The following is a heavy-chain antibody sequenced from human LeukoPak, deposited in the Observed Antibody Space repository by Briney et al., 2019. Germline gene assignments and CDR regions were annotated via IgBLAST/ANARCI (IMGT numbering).Heavy chain of an antibody. V-gene: IGHV3-20*03. Sequence: GGSLRLSSSASGHTFDHYGMSWVRQAPGKGLEWVSGINWNGGSTVYADTVKGRFTISRDNAKNSLYLQMNSLRAQDTALYYCARVRNYYDSSGPKRGAFDIWGQGTRVSVSS. D-gene: IGHD3-22*01. CDR3: ARVRNYYDSSGPKRGAFDI. CDR1: GHTFDHYG. CDR2: INWNGGST. J-gene: IGHJ3*02.